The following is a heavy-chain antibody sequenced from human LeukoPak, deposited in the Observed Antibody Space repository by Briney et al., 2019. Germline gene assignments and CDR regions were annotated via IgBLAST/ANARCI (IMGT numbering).Heavy chain of an antibody. V-gene: IGHV4-4*02. Sequence: SGTLSLTCAVSGGSISSSNWWSWVRQPPGKGLEWIGEIYHSGSTNYNPSLKSRVTISVDKSKNQFSLKLSSVTAADTAVFYCARGGYLGSSVFDYWGQGTLVTVSS. CDR1: GGSISSSNW. D-gene: IGHD3-16*01. CDR3: ARGGYLGSSVFDY. J-gene: IGHJ4*02. CDR2: IYHSGST.